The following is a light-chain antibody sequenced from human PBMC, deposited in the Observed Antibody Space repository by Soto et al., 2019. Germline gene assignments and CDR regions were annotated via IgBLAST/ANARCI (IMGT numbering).Light chain of an antibody. V-gene: IGKV1-39*01. J-gene: IGKJ1*01. CDR3: QQRSVWPWT. CDR2: AAS. Sequence: DIQMTQSPSSLSASIGYRFTITCRASQSISSALNWYQHKPGKAPNLLIRAASSLQSGVPSRFSGSGSGTDFTLTISSLEPEDFAVFYCQQRSVWPWTFGQGTKVDIK. CDR1: QSISSA.